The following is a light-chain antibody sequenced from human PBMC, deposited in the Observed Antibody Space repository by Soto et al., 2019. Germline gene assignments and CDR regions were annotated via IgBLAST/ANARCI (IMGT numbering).Light chain of an antibody. CDR3: QQYDISPHT. CDR2: GAS. V-gene: IGKV3-20*01. J-gene: IGKJ2*01. Sequence: EIVLTQSPGTLSLSPGESATLSCRASQSVSSSQVAWYQQKPGQAPRLLIYGASSRATGIPDRFSGVGSETDFPLTISRLEPKDFAVYYCQQYDISPHTFGQGTKLEI. CDR1: QSVSSSQ.